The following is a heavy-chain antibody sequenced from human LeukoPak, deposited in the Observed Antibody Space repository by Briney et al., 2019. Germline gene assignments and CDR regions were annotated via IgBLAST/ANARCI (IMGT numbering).Heavy chain of an antibody. V-gene: IGHV3-15*01. Sequence: RTGGSLRLSCAASGFTFTNAWMSWVRQAPGKGLEWVGLIKSKTDGGTTDYAAPVKGRFTISRDESENTVFLQMNSLRTEDTALYYCATVEYAALDIRGQGTMVTVSS. CDR3: ATVEYAALDI. D-gene: IGHD1-1*01. CDR1: GFTFTNAW. J-gene: IGHJ3*02. CDR2: IKSKTDGGTT.